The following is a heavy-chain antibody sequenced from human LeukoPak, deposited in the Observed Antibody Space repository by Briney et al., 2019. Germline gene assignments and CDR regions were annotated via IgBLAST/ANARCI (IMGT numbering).Heavy chain of an antibody. J-gene: IGHJ4*02. D-gene: IGHD3-9*01. CDR1: GFTFSSYW. CDR2: IKQDGSEK. Sequence: GGSLRLSCAASGFTFSSYWMSWVRQAPGKGLEWVANIKQDGSEKYYVDSVKGRFTISRDNAKNSLYLQMNSLRAEDTAVYYCARDSIYFDWLGANLDYWGQGTLVTVSS. V-gene: IGHV3-7*01. CDR3: ARDSIYFDWLGANLDY.